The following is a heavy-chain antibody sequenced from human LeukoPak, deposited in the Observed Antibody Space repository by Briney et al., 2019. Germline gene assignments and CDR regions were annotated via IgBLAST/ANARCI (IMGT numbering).Heavy chain of an antibody. CDR2: IIKSGGST. V-gene: IGHV3-23*01. D-gene: IGHD2-21*01. Sequence: RGALRHSSAVSRITLSAVVVTSVRQAPGGGVEWVSSIIKSGGSTYSADSVKGRFTISRDNSKDTLYRQMNRLRVEVSAVYFCANVVGAYCRQGTLVIVSA. J-gene: IGHJ4*02. CDR3: ANVVGAY. CDR1: RITLSAVV.